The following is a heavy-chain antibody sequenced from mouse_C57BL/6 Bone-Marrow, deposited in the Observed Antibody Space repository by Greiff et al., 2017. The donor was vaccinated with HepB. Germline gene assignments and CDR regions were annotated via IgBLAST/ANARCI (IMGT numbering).Heavy chain of an antibody. D-gene: IGHD1-1*01. V-gene: IGHV5-17*01. CDR3: ARGCYYYGSWFAY. Sequence: EVQRVESGGGLVKPGGSLKLSCAASGFTFSDYGMHWVRQAPEKGLEWVAYISSGSSTIYYADTVKGRFTISRDNAKNTLFLQTTSLRSEDTAMYYCARGCYYYGSWFAYWGQGTLVTVSA. CDR1: GFTFSDYG. J-gene: IGHJ3*01. CDR2: ISSGSSTI.